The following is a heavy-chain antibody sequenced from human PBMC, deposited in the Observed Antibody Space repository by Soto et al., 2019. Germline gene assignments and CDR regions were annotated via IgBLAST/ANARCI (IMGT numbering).Heavy chain of an antibody. CDR3: ARVHASGHGVDY. Sequence: PSETLSLTCAVSSYSIRSGDYWAWIRQSPGKGLEWFGTISHSGDTFYNPSLRSRVTLSVDASKNQFSLELTSVTAADTALYYCARVHASGHGVDYWRQGTLVTVSS. D-gene: IGHD5-12*01. CDR2: ISHSGDT. CDR1: SYSIRSGDY. V-gene: IGHV4-38-2*01. J-gene: IGHJ4*02.